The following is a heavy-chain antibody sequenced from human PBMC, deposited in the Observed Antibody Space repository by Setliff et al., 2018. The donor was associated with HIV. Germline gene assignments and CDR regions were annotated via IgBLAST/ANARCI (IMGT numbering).Heavy chain of an antibody. CDR3: AGPRGDEAFDV. CDR1: GGSSSTHA. Sequence: SVKVSCKASGGSSSTHAMNWVRQAPGQGLEWMGQIISILGITNYAQKFQGRVTLTADESTSTMYMELSSLTSDDTAVYYCAGPRGDEAFDVWG. J-gene: IGHJ3*01. V-gene: IGHV1-69*10. CDR2: IISILGIT.